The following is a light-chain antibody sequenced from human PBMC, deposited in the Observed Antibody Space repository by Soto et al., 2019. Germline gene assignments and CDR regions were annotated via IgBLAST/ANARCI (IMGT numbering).Light chain of an antibody. CDR2: GNT. J-gene: IGLJ1*01. CDR1: SSNIGAGYD. Sequence: QSVLTQPPSVSGTPGQRVTISCTGSSSNIGAGYDVHWYQQLPGAAPKLLISGNTNRPSGVPDRFSGSKSGTSASLAITGLQAEDEADYYCQSYDSSLSAVFGTGTQVTVL. CDR3: QSYDSSLSAV. V-gene: IGLV1-40*01.